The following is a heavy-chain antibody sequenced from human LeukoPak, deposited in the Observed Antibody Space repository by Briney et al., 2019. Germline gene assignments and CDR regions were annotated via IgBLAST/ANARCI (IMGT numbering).Heavy chain of an antibody. CDR1: GFTFDDYA. CDR3: ASARGRYYYMDV. J-gene: IGHJ6*03. D-gene: IGHD3-10*01. CDR2: ISGSGGTT. V-gene: IGHV3-23*01. Sequence: GRSLRLSCAASGFTFDDYAMHWVRQAPGKGLEWASTISGSGGTTYYADSVKGRFTISRDNSKNTLYLQMNSLRAEDTAVYYCASARGRYYYMDVWGKGTTVTVSS.